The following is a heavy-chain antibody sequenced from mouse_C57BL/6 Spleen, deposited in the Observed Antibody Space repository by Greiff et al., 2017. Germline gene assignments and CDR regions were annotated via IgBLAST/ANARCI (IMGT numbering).Heavy chain of an antibody. D-gene: IGHD2-3*01. CDR2: ISSGSSTI. J-gene: IGHJ3*01. V-gene: IGHV5-17*01. CDR3: ARPGGYYWFAY. Sequence: EVKLVESGGGLVKPGGSLKLSCAASGFTFSDYGMHWVRQAPEKGLEWVAYISSGSSTIYYADTVKGRFTISRDNAKNTLFLQMTSQRSEDTAMYYCARPGGYYWFAYWGQGTLVTVSA. CDR1: GFTFSDYG.